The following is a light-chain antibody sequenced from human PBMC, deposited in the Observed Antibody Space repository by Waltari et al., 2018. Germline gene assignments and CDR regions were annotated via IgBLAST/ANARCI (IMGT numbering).Light chain of an antibody. J-gene: IGKJ1*01. V-gene: IGKV1-5*01. CDR1: QSISNW. CDR2: AAS. Sequence: DVHMTQSPSTLSASVGDRVTVTCRASQSISNWLAWYQQKPGKAPKLLIYAASTLQSGVPSRFSGSGSGTDFTLTISSLQPEDFATYYCQQTDTTPWTFGQGTRLEIK. CDR3: QQTDTTPWT.